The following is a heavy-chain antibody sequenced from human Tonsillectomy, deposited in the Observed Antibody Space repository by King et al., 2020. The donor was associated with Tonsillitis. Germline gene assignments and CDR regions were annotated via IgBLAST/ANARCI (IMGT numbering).Heavy chain of an antibody. CDR1: GFIFSNAW. CDR2: IKSKTDGGTK. D-gene: IGHD6-19*01. J-gene: IGHJ4*02. CDR3: TTGPQWLVLVGY. Sequence: VQLVESGGGLVKPGGSLRLSCAASGFIFSNAWMTWVRQAPGKGLEWVGRIKSKTDGGTKYYAAPGKGRFTISRDGSKNTLYLQMNSLKTEDTALYYCTTGPQWLVLVGYWGQGTLVTVSS. V-gene: IGHV3-15*01.